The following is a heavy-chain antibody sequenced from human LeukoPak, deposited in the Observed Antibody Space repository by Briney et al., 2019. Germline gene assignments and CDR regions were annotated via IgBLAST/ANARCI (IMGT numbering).Heavy chain of an antibody. CDR1: GFTFSTYW. Sequence: GGSLRLSCSASGFTFSTYWMSWVRQAPGKGLEWVANMRRDGNEIYYLDSVRGRFTISRDNAKNSLYLQMNSLRAEDTAVYYCVTDLRWELFDQFDYWGQGALVTVSS. CDR3: VTDLRWELFDQFDY. J-gene: IGHJ4*02. CDR2: MRRDGNEI. V-gene: IGHV3-7*01. D-gene: IGHD1-26*01.